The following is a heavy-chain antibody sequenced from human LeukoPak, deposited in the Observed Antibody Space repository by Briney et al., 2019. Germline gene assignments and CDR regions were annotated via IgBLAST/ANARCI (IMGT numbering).Heavy chain of an antibody. CDR2: IYYSGST. V-gene: IGHV4-59*01. D-gene: IGHD3-22*01. J-gene: IGHJ4*02. Sequence: SETLSLTCTVSGGSISSYYWSWIRQPPGKGLEWIGYIYYSGSTNYNPSLKSRVTISVDTSKNQFSLKRSSVTAADTAVYYCARSNYYDSSGYYYWGQGTLVTVSS. CDR3: ARSNYYDSSGYYY. CDR1: GGSISSYY.